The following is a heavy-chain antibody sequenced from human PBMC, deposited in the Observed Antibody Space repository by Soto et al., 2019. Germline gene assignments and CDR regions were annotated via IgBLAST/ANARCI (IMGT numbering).Heavy chain of an antibody. CDR3: AKGARGYRDYYYYGMDV. CDR2: ISYDGSNK. Sequence: GGSLRLSCAASGFTFSSYGMHWVRQAPGKGLEWVAVISYDGSNKYYADSVKGRFTISRDNSKNTLYLQMNSLRAEDTAVYYCAKGARGYRDYYYYGMDVWGQGTTVTVSS. V-gene: IGHV3-30*18. CDR1: GFTFSSYG. D-gene: IGHD5-18*01. J-gene: IGHJ6*02.